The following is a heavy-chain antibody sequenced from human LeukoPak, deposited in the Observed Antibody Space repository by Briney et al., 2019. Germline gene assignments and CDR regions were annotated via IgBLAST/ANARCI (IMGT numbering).Heavy chain of an antibody. V-gene: IGHV3-21*01. J-gene: IGHJ4*02. Sequence: KSGGSLRLSCAASGFTFSSYSMNWVRQAAGKGLEWVSSISSSSSYIYYAHSVKGRFTISRDNAKNSLYLQVNSLRAEDTAVYYCARDSGYDLPPDYWGQGTLVTVSS. CDR2: ISSSSSYI. CDR3: ARDSGYDLPPDY. CDR1: GFTFSSYS. D-gene: IGHD5-12*01.